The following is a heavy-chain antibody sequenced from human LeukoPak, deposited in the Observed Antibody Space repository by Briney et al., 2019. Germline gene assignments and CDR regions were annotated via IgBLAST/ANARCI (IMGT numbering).Heavy chain of an antibody. V-gene: IGHV4-34*01. D-gene: IGHD2-15*01. J-gene: IGHJ4*02. CDR3: AREPSGGRIDY. Sequence: SETLSLTCAVYGGSFSGYYWSWIRQPPGKELEWIGEINHSGSTNYNPSLKSRVTISVDTSKNQFSLKLSSVTAADTAVYYCAREPSGGRIDYWGQGTLVTVSS. CDR1: GGSFSGYY. CDR2: INHSGST.